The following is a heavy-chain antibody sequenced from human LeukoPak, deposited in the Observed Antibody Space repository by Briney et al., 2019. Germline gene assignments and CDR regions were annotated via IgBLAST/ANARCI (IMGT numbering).Heavy chain of an antibody. CDR2: VSSSSSYI. CDR3: ARDLYYDSSGQVDY. Sequence: PGGSLGLSCAASGFTFSSYAMSWVRQAPGKGLEWVSSVSSSSSYIYYADSVKGRFTISRDNAKNSLYLQMNSLRAEDTAVYYCARDLYYDSSGQVDYWGQGTLVTVSS. D-gene: IGHD3-22*01. J-gene: IGHJ4*02. V-gene: IGHV3-21*01. CDR1: GFTFSSYA.